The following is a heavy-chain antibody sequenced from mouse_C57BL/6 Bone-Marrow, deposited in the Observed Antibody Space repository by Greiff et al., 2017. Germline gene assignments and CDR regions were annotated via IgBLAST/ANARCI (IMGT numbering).Heavy chain of an antibody. D-gene: IGHD2-12*01. Sequence: EVQLVESGGGLVKPGGSLKLSCAASGFTFSSYAMSWVRQTPGKRLEWVATISDGGSYTYYPDNVKGRFTIYRDKDKNDLYLQMSHLTAETTAMYCGARGLRGDYSYWGQGTTLTVSS. CDR3: ARGLRGDYSY. J-gene: IGHJ2*01. V-gene: IGHV5-4*01. CDR2: ISDGGSYT. CDR1: GFTFSSYA.